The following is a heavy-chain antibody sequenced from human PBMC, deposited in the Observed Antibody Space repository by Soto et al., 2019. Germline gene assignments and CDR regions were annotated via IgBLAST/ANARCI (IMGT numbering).Heavy chain of an antibody. CDR3: ARHNYGSGSTYFDY. V-gene: IGHV4-59*08. CDR1: GGSISSYY. Sequence: QVQLQESGPGLVKPSETLSLTCTVSGGSISSYYWSWIRQPPGKGLEWIGYIYYSGSTNYNPSLKSRFTISVDPSKNQFSLNLNSMTAADTAVYYCARHNYGSGSTYFDYWGQGTLVTVSS. D-gene: IGHD3-10*01. CDR2: IYYSGST. J-gene: IGHJ4*02.